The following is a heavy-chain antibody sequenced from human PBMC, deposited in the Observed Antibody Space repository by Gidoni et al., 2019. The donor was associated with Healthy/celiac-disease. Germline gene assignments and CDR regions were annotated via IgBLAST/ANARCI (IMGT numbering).Heavy chain of an antibody. CDR2: ISGSGGST. V-gene: IGHV3-23*01. Sequence: EVQLLESGGGLLQPGGSLSTSWAASGFPFSSYAMSWVRQAPGKGLEWVSAISGSGGSTYYADSVKGRFTISRDNSKNTLYLQMNSLRAEDTAVYYCAKKGTEHYWYFDLWGRGTLVTVSS. D-gene: IGHD1-1*01. CDR1: GFPFSSYA. J-gene: IGHJ2*01. CDR3: AKKGTEHYWYFDL.